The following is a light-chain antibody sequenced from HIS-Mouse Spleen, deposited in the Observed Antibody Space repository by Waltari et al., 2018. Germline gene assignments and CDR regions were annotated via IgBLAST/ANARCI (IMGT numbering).Light chain of an antibody. J-gene: IGLJ3*02. CDR3: LSADSSGTWV. CDR2: KDS. V-gene: IGLV3-16*01. CDR1: ALPNKY. Sequence: SYELTQPPSVSVSLGQMARITCSGEALPNKYAYRYQQKPGQFPVLVIYKDSERPSGIPERFSGSSSGTIVTLTISGVQAEDEADYYCLSADSSGTWVFGGGTKLTVL.